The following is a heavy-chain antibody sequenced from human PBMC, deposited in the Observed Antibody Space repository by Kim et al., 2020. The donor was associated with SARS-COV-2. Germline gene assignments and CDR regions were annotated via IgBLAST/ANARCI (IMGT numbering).Heavy chain of an antibody. V-gene: IGHV7-4-1*02. CDR1: GYTFTSYA. Sequence: ASVKVSCKASGYTFTSYAMNWVRQAPGQGLEWMGWINTNTGNPTYAPGFTGRFVFSLDTSVSSAYLQINSLKAEDTAVYFCARDPTGYNSGYYWVGWFDPWGQGTLVTVSS. J-gene: IGHJ5*02. D-gene: IGHD6-19*01. CDR3: ARDPTGYNSGYYWVGWFDP. CDR2: INTNTGNP.